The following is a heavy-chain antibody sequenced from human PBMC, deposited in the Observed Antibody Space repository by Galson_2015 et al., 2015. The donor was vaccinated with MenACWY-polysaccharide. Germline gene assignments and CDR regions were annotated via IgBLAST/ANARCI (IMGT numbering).Heavy chain of an antibody. CDR2: ISKSGDSI. V-gene: IGHV3-11*01. Sequence: SLRLSCAASGFIFGAWYMSWIRQAPGKGLEWLSYISKSGDSIYYGDSVKGRFAISRDNAKNSLYLQLNSLEVEDTAIYYCARGRLDYWGQGTLVTVSS. CDR3: ARGRLDY. CDR1: GFIFGAWY. J-gene: IGHJ4*02.